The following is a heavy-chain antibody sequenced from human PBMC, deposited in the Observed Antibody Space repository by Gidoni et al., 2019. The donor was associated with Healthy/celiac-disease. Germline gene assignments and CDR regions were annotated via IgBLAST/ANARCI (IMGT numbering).Heavy chain of an antibody. CDR1: GFTFSSYA. J-gene: IGHJ3*02. CDR3: AKYRGWCSSTSCYDDHPVVDI. Sequence: GFTFSSYAMSWVSQAPRKGLEWFAAISGSGGSTSYADSVEGRFTISRDNSKDTRYMQMNRLRAEDTAVYYWAKYRGWCSSTSCYDDHPVVDIWGQGTMVTVSS. D-gene: IGHD2-2*01. V-gene: IGHV3-23*01. CDR2: ISGSGGST.